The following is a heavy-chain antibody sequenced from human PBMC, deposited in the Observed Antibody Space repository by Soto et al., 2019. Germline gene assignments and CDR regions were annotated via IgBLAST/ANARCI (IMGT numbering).Heavy chain of an antibody. V-gene: IGHV3-15*07. J-gene: IGHJ4*02. CDR2: IESKSDGGAT. Sequence: GGSLRLSCAASGFSLSNVWMNWVRQAPGKGLEWVGHIESKSDGGATDYAAPVKGRFTISRDDSKNTLYLQMNSLDTEDTAVYYCATDQGDSSDFYYFDYWGQGTLVTVSS. D-gene: IGHD3-22*01. CDR1: GFSLSNVW. CDR3: ATDQGDSSDFYYFDY.